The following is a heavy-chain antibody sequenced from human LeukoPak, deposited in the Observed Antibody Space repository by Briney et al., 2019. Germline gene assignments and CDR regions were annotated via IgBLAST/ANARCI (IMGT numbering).Heavy chain of an antibody. Sequence: SGTLSLTCAVSGGSISSNNWWGWVRRPPGKGLEWIGEIYHSGSPNYNPSLKSRVTISVDKSRNHFSLNLSSVTAADTAVYYCARVNINNWHSCDYWGQGTLVTVSS. J-gene: IGHJ4*02. CDR1: GGSISSNNW. CDR3: ARVNINNWHSCDY. V-gene: IGHV4-4*02. D-gene: IGHD1-1*01. CDR2: IYHSGSP.